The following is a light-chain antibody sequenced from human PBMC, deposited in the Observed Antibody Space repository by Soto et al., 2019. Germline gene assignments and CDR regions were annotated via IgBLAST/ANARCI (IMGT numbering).Light chain of an antibody. J-gene: IGLJ3*02. V-gene: IGLV2-14*01. CDR1: SSDVGGYNY. CDR2: DVS. CDR3: SSYTSSSTWV. Sequence: QSVLTQPASVSGSPGQSITISCTGTSSDVGGYNYVSWYQQHPGKAPKLMIYDVSNRPSGASNRFSGSKSGNTASLTISGLQAEDEPDYYCSSYTSSSTWVFGGGTKLTVL.